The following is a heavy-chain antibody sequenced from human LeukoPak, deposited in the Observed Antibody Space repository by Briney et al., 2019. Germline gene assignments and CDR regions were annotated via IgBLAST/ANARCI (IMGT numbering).Heavy chain of an antibody. CDR2: MWFGATT. V-gene: IGHV4-39*07. J-gene: IGHJ4*02. Sequence: PGGSLRLSCAASGFTFSSYALSWVRQAPGKGLEWVGSMWFGATTSYDPSLKSRVTISIDPSKNQFSLKLSSVTAADTALYYCARGGRGSYFQDYWGQGTLVTVSS. D-gene: IGHD1-26*01. CDR1: GFTFSSYA. CDR3: ARGGRGSYFQDY.